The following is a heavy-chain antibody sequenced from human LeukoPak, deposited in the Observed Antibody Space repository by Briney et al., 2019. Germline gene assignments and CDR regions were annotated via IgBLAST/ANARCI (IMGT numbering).Heavy chain of an antibody. CDR1: GYTFTTYG. CDR3: ARRTYSSSPSLFDS. V-gene: IGHV1-18*01. Sequence: ASVKFSCKASGYTFTTYGISWVRQAPGQGLEWMAWISAYNGNTNYAQNLQGRFTMTTDTSTTTAYRELRSLSSPATAFYYCARRTYSSSPSLFDSWGQGTLVTVSS. D-gene: IGHD6-6*01. J-gene: IGHJ4*02. CDR2: ISAYNGNT.